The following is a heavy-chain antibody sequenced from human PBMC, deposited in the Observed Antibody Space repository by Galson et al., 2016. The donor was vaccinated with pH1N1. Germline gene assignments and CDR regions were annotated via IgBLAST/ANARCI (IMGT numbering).Heavy chain of an antibody. CDR3: ARQNDYGDYRGDAFDI. Sequence: QSGAEVKKPGESLKISCKGSGYNFASSWIGWVRQMPGKGLEWMGIIYLGGSLVRYSPSFQGQVTISADKSINIVYLQWSSLKASDTAIYYGARQNDYGDYRGDAFDIWGQGTMVTVSS. CDR2: IYLGGSLV. D-gene: IGHD4-17*01. J-gene: IGHJ3*02. V-gene: IGHV5-51*01. CDR1: GYNFASSW.